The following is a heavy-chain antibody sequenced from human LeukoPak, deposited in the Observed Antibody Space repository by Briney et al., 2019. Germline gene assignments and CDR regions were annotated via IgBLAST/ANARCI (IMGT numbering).Heavy chain of an antibody. CDR3: AIMHGYYDGSGYWVQ. J-gene: IGHJ1*01. V-gene: IGHV3-23*01. CDR1: GFTFGSYG. D-gene: IGHD3-22*01. Sequence: GGSLRLSCAASGFTFGSYGMSWVRQAPGKGLEWVPFITPNADRTSYADSVEGRFTISRDNPRNTLYMQMNSLRDEDTAVYYCAIMHGYYDGSGYWVQWGQGTLVTVSS. CDR2: ITPNADRT.